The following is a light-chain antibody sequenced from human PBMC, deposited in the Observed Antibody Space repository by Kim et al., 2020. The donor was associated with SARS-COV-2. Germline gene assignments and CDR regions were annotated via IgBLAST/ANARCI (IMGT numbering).Light chain of an antibody. CDR1: QDISNY. CDR2: AAS. CDR3: QQLNSFPRA. V-gene: IGKV1-9*01. J-gene: IGKJ3*01. Sequence: ASVGDRVTITCRASQDISNYLAWYQQKPGTAPKLLIYAASTLQSGVPSRFGGSGSGTEFTLTISSLQPEDFATYYCQQLNSFPRAFGPGTKVDIK.